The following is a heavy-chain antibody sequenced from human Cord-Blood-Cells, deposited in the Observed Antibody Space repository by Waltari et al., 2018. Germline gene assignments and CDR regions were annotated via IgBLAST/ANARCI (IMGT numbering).Heavy chain of an antibody. CDR1: GGSFSGYY. D-gene: IGHD3-10*01. Sequence: QVQLQQWGAGLLKPSETLSLTCAVYGGSFSGYYWSWIRQPPGQGLEWIGEINHSGSTNDKPHHKSRVTIAVDTAKDQLYLKQRSVTAAYTAVYCWARRHVLLWFGEFSPRHYSFDYWGPGTLVTVSS. J-gene: IGHJ4*02. V-gene: IGHV4-34*01. CDR2: INHSGST. CDR3: ARRHVLLWFGEFSPRHYSFDY.